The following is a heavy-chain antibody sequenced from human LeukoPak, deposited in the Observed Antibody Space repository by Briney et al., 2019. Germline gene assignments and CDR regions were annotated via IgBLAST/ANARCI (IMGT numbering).Heavy chain of an antibody. J-gene: IGHJ6*03. CDR2: IRYDGSNK. CDR3: AKDSGDGRDTKNYYYYYMDV. CDR1: GFTFSSYG. Sequence: PGGSLRLSCAASGFTFSSYGMHWVRQAPGKGLEWVAFIRYDGSNKYYADSVKGRFTISRDNSKNTLYLQMNSLRAEDTAVYYCAKDSGDGRDTKNYYYYYMDVWGKGTTVTVSS. D-gene: IGHD5-24*01. V-gene: IGHV3-30*02.